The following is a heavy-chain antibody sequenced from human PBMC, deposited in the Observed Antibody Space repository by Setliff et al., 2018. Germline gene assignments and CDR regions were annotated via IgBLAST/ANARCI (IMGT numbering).Heavy chain of an antibody. CDR2: TIPSFGST. Sequence: SVKVSCKASGGTFRSYGISWVRQAPGQGLEWMGGTIPSFGSTNYAQKFQDRVTMTRDTSTTTVYMELSSLRSDDTAVYYCARAPLESGYYYGQGHYFDYWGQGTLVTVSS. CDR1: GGTFRSYG. CDR3: ARAPLESGYYYGQGHYFDY. D-gene: IGHD5-18*01. V-gene: IGHV1-69*05. J-gene: IGHJ4*02.